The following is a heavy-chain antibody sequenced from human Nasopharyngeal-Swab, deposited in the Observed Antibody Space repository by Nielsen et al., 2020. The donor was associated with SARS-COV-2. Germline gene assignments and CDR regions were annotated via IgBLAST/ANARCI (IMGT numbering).Heavy chain of an antibody. CDR2: IRSKANSYAT. Sequence: GGSLRLSCAASGFTFSGSAMHWVRQASGKGLEWVGRIRSKANSYATAYAASVKGRFTISRDDSKNTLYLQMNSLKTEDTAVYYCTTIVGANGGDDYWGQGTLVTVSS. J-gene: IGHJ4*02. V-gene: IGHV3-73*01. CDR1: GFTFSGSA. CDR3: TTIVGANGGDDY. D-gene: IGHD1-26*01.